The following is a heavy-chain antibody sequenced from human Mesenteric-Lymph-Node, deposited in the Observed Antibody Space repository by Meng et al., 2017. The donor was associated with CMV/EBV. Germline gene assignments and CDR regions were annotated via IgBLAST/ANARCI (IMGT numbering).Heavy chain of an antibody. CDR3: AKDWSLYGGGRVQGG. J-gene: IGHJ4*02. D-gene: IGHD3-16*01. V-gene: IGHV3-53*01. CDR1: GFSVSRFD. Sequence: GESLKISCAASGFSVSRFDMSWVRQAPGKGLEWVSLPYTPSDAYYADSVKGRFTVSRDNSKNILCLQMNSLSAEDTALYYCAKDWSLYGGGRVQGGWGQGTLVTVSS. CDR2: PYTPSDA.